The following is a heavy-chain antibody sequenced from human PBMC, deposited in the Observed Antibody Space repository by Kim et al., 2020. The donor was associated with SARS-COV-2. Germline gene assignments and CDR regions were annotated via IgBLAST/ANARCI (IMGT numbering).Heavy chain of an antibody. Sequence: SETLSLTCAVSGGSISSSNWWSWVRQPPGKGLEWIGEIYHSGSTNYNPSLKSRVTISVDKSKNQFSLKLSSVTAADTAVYYCARGVILWFGESQNYFDYWGQGTLVTVSS. CDR1: GGSISSSNW. J-gene: IGHJ4*02. V-gene: IGHV4-4*02. CDR2: IYHSGST. D-gene: IGHD3-10*01. CDR3: ARGVILWFGESQNYFDY.